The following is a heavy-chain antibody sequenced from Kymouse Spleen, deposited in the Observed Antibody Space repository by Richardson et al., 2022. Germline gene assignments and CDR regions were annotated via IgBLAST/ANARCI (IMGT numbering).Heavy chain of an antibody. CDR3: ARDGYSGYDWDYFDY. D-gene: IGHD5-12*01. V-gene: IGHV3-33*01. CDR2: IWYDGSNK. Sequence: QVQLVESGGGVVQPGRSLRLSCAASGFTFSSYGMHWVRQAPGKGLEWVAVIWYDGSNKYYADSVKGRFTISRDNSKNTLYLQMNSLRAEDTAVYYCARDGYSGYDWDYFDYWGQGTLVTVSS. CDR1: GFTFSSYG. J-gene: IGHJ4*02.